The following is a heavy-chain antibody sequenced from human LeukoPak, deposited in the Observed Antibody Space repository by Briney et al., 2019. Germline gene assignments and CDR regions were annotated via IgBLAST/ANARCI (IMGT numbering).Heavy chain of an antibody. V-gene: IGHV4-34*01. CDR1: GGSFSGYY. Sequence: SETLSLTCAVYGGSFSGYYWSWIRQPPGKGLEWIGEINHSGSTNYNPSLKSRVTISVDTSKNQFSPKLSSVTAADTAVYYCARGSVPSYYYMDVWGKGTTVTVSS. J-gene: IGHJ6*03. CDR3: ARGSVPSYYYMDV. CDR2: INHSGST.